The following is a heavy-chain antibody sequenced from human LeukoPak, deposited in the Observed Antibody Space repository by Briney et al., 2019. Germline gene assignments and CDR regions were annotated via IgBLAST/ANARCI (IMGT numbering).Heavy chain of an antibody. D-gene: IGHD2-8*01. J-gene: IGHJ4*02. Sequence: SETLSLTCIVSGGSISSTTYYWGWIRQPPGKGLEWIGSIYYSGSTRYNPSLKGRVTLSADTSKNQFSMKLTSVTAADTAVYYCARDRACSNGICSYFDYWGQGTVVTVSS. CDR3: ARDRACSNGICSYFDY. CDR2: IYYSGST. CDR1: GGSISSTTYY. V-gene: IGHV4-39*01.